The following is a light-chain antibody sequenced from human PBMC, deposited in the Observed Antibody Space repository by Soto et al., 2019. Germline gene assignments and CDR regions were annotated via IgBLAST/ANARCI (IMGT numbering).Light chain of an antibody. CDR1: SSNIGRNT. Sequence: QSVLTQPPSVSGTPGQRVTISCSGSSSNIGRNTVNWYQQIPGTAPKFLIFSNDQRPSGVPDRFSGSMSGTSASLAISGLQSEDEADYYCATWDDSLNGAVFGGGTKLTVL. CDR3: ATWDDSLNGAV. J-gene: IGLJ2*01. CDR2: SND. V-gene: IGLV1-44*01.